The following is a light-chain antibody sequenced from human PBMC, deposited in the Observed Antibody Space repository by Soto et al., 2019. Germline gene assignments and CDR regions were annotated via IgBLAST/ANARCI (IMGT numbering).Light chain of an antibody. V-gene: IGKV3-20*01. CDR2: GAS. Sequence: EIVLTQSPGTLSLSPGARATLSCRASQSVSSRYSAWYQQKPGQAPRLLIYGASTRATGIPDRFSGSGSETAFTLTISRLEPEDFAVYYCQHYCSSPRTFGQGTRVEIK. CDR3: QHYCSSPRT. J-gene: IGKJ1*01. CDR1: QSVSSRY.